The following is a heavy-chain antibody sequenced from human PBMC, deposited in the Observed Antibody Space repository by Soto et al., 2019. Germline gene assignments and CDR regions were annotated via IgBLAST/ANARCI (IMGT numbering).Heavy chain of an antibody. CDR1: GGTFSSYA. Sequence: SVKVSCKASGGTFSSYAISWVRQAPGQGLEWMGGIIPIFGTANYAQKFQGRVTITADESTSTAYMELSSLRSEDTAVYYCARSGDPTIFGVVPGSRVYYGMDVWGQGTTVTVSS. CDR2: IIPIFGTA. D-gene: IGHD3-3*01. V-gene: IGHV1-69*13. CDR3: ARSGDPTIFGVVPGSRVYYGMDV. J-gene: IGHJ6*02.